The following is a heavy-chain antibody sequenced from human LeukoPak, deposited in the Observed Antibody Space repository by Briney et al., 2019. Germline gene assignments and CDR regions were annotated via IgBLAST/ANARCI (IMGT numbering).Heavy chain of an antibody. D-gene: IGHD4-11*01. CDR3: ARVTTRDWFDP. Sequence: SETLSLTCAVYGGSFSGYYWSWIRQPPGKGLEWIGEINHSGSTNHNPSLKSRVTISVDTSKNQFSLKLSSVTAADTAVYYCARVTTRDWFDPWGQGTLVTVSS. CDR2: INHSGST. V-gene: IGHV4-34*01. CDR1: GGSFSGYY. J-gene: IGHJ5*02.